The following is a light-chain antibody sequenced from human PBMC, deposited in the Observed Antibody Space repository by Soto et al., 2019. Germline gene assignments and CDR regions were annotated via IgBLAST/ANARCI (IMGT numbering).Light chain of an antibody. CDR2: AAS. CDR3: QQRYSTPIT. J-gene: IGKJ5*01. CDR1: QSISSY. Sequence: DIQMTQSPSSLSASVGDRVTITCRASQSISSYLNWYQQKPGKAPKLLIYAASSLQSGVPSRFGGSGSGTDFTLTISSLQPEDFATYYCQQRYSTPITFGQGTRLEIK. V-gene: IGKV1-39*01.